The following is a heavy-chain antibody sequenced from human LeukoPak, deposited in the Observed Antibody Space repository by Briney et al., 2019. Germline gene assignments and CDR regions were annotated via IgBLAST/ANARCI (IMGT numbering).Heavy chain of an antibody. V-gene: IGHV5-51*01. CDR2: IYPGDSDT. D-gene: IGHD3-22*01. CDR1: GYSFTSYW. Sequence: GESLKISCKGSGYSFTSYWIGWVRQMPGKGLERMGIIYPGDSDTRYSPSFQGQVTISADKSISTAYLQWSSLKASDTAMYYCATTYYYDSSGYYPFDYWGQGTLVTVSS. J-gene: IGHJ4*02. CDR3: ATTYYYDSSGYYPFDY.